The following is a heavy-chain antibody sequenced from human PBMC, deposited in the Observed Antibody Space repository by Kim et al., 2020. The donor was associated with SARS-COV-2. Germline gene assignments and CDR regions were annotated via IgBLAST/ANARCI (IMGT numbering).Heavy chain of an antibody. CDR3: AREAVAGSFDY. J-gene: IGHJ4*02. V-gene: IGHV1-3*01. D-gene: IGHD6-19*01. Sequence: NTSYAQHFRARVSITRDTSATTAYLELSGLRSEDTAVYYYAREAVAGSFDYWGQGTLVTVSS. CDR2: NT.